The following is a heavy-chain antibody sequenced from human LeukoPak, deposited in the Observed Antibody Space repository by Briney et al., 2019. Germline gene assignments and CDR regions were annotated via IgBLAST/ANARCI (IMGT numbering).Heavy chain of an antibody. CDR1: GFTFSNYA. Sequence: PGWPLSFSCAAAGFTFSNYAMYWVRKAPGKRLEYVSDINNHARSTYYEISVKVRFTISRDNSKNTLYLQMGSVRAEDMAVYYCGRDPSRGGPDNWFDPWGQGTLVTVSS. V-gene: IGHV3-64*01. CDR2: INNHARST. J-gene: IGHJ5*02. CDR3: GRDPSRGGPDNWFDP. D-gene: IGHD3-16*01.